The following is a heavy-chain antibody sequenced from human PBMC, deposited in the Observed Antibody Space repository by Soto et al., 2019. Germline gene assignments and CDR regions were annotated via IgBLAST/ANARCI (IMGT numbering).Heavy chain of an antibody. CDR1: GFTFSSHT. J-gene: IGHJ6*02. CDR3: ARRITMVRGPYYYYAMDV. CDR2: ITSTSSTK. Sequence: GSLRLSCAASGFTFSSHTMNWVRQAPGKGLEWISYITSTSSTKNYADSVKGRFTISRDNANNSLYLQMNSLRDEDTAVYYCARRITMVRGPYYYYAMDVWGQGTTVTVSS. D-gene: IGHD3-10*01. V-gene: IGHV3-48*02.